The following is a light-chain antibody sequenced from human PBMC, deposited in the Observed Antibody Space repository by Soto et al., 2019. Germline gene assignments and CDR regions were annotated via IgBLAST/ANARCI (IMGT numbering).Light chain of an antibody. CDR1: SSNIGSNN. V-gene: IGLV1-44*01. Sequence: QAVLTQPPSASATPGQKVTISCSGSSSNIGSNNVNWYQQVPGTAPKLLISSNNQRPSGVPARFSGSKSGTSASLAISGLQSDDEADYYWAAGDGSLNVYVFGTGTKLTVL. J-gene: IGLJ1*01. CDR2: SNN. CDR3: AAGDGSLNVYV.